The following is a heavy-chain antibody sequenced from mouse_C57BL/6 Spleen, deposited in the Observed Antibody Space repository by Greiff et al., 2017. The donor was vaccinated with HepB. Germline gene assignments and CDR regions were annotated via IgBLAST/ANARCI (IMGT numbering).Heavy chain of an antibody. J-gene: IGHJ2*01. CDR2: ISDGGSYT. V-gene: IGHV5-4*01. D-gene: IGHD1-1*01. CDR3: ARDGTVRYFDY. CDR1: GFTFSSYA. Sequence: DVMLVESGGGLVKPGGSLKLSCAASGFTFSSYAMSWVRQTPEKRLEWVATISDGGSYTYYPDNVKGRFTISRDNAKNNLYLQMSHLKSEDTAMYYCARDGTVRYFDYWGQGTTLTVSS.